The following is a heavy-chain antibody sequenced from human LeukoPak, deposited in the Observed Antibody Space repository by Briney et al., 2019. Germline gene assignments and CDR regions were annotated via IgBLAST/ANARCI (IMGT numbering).Heavy chain of an antibody. CDR1: GYTFTSYY. D-gene: IGHD3-10*01. V-gene: IGHV1-2*06. CDR2: INPKSGGT. Sequence: ASVKVSCKASGYTFTSYYMYWVRQAPGQGLEWMGRINPKSGGTIYAQNFQGRVTMTRDTSISTAYMELSRLRSDDTAVYYCARPLWFGEADAFDIWGQGTMVTVPS. CDR3: ARPLWFGEADAFDI. J-gene: IGHJ3*02.